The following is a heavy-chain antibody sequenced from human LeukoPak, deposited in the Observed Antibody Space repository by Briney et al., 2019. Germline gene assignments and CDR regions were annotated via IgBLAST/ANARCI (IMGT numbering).Heavy chain of an antibody. J-gene: IGHJ4*02. CDR3: ASGSLWSGILEY. D-gene: IGHD3-3*01. V-gene: IGHV3-7*01. Sequence: GESLRLSCAASGFTFSSYMMTWVRQAPGKGLEWVANIKPDGGEKFYVDSVRGRFTISRDNAKNSLYLQMNSLRAEDTAVYYCASGSLWSGILEYWDQGTPVIVSS. CDR2: IKPDGGEK. CDR1: GFTFSSYM.